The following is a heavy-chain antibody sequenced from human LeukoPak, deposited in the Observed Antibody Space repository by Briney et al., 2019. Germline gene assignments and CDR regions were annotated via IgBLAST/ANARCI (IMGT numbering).Heavy chain of an antibody. CDR3: ARMAADIIDY. CDR1: GYTFTSYG. J-gene: IGHJ4*02. Sequence: GASVKVSCKASGYTFTSYGISWVRQAPGQGLEWMGWISAYNGNTNYAQKFQGRVTMTRNTSISTAYMELSSLRSEDTAVYYCARMAADIIDYWGQGTLVTVSS. D-gene: IGHD5-12*01. V-gene: IGHV1-18*01. CDR2: ISAYNGNT.